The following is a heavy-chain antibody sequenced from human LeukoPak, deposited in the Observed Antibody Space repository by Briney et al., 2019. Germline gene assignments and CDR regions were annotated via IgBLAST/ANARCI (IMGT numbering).Heavy chain of an antibody. CDR2: IDQDGSTE. J-gene: IGHJ4*02. Sequence: GGSLRLSCAASGFTFSNYWMSWVRQSPGRGLEWVANIDQDGSTEYYVDSVGGRFTDSRDNAKNSVYLQIDSLRAEDTAVYYCARADNYGSILDYWGRGTLVTVSS. CDR3: ARADNYGSILDY. D-gene: IGHD3-10*01. V-gene: IGHV3-7*04. CDR1: GFTFSNYW.